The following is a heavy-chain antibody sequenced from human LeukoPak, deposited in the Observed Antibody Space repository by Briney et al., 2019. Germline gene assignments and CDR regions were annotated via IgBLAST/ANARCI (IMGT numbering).Heavy chain of an antibody. J-gene: IGHJ6*04. CDR1: GGTFSSYT. D-gene: IGHD3-10*01. CDR3: AADGAPSYYYGMDV. Sequence: ASVKVSCKASGGTFSSYTISWVRQAPGQGLEWMGRIIPILGIANHAQKFQGRVTITADESTSTAYMELSSLRSEDTAVYYCAADGAPSYYYGMDVWGKGTTVTVSS. V-gene: IGHV1-69*02. CDR2: IIPILGIA.